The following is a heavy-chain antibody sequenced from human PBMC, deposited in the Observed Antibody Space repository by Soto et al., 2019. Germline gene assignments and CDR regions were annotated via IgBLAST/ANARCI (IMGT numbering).Heavy chain of an antibody. V-gene: IGHV4-59*12. CDR2: IYDTGRT. J-gene: IGHJ5*02. CDR1: GGSISSYY. D-gene: IGHD6-19*01. CDR3: AREIPYSSVNWFDP. Sequence: SETLSLTCTVSGGSISSYYWSWIRQPPGKGLEWIGYIYDTGRTNYNPSLMSRVIISLDTSKNQFSLRLSSVTAAVTAVYFCAREIPYSSVNWFDPWGQGTLVTVS.